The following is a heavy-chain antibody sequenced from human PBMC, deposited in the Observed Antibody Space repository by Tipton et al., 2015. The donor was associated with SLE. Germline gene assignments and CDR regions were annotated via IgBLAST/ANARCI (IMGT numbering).Heavy chain of an antibody. J-gene: IGHJ4*02. V-gene: IGHV4-39*06. CDR1: GGSISSDNYF. D-gene: IGHD3-10*01. CDR3: ARTSYYGSGEY. CDR2: IYYSGST. Sequence: LRLSCSVSGGSISSDNYFWGWIRQPPGKALEWIGSIYYSGSTTYNPSLKSRVTVSVDTSKNQFTLRLSSVTAADTAVYYCARTSYYGSGEYWGQGTLVAVSP.